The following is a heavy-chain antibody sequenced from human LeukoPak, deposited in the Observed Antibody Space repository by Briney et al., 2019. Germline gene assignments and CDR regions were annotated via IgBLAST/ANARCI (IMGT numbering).Heavy chain of an antibody. D-gene: IGHD4-17*01. CDR1: GFTFSSYS. V-gene: IGHV3-21*04. Sequence: PGGSLRLSCAASGFTFSSYSMNWVRQAPGKGLEWVSSISSSSSYIYYADSVKGRFTISRDNAKNSLYLQMNSLGAEDTAMYYCARGLTTVTSLASYWGQGTLVTVSS. J-gene: IGHJ4*02. CDR2: ISSSSSYI. CDR3: ARGLTTVTSLASY.